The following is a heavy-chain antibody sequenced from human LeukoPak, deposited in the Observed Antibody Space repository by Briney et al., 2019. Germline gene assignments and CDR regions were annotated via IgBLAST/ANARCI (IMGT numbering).Heavy chain of an antibody. J-gene: IGHJ4*02. Sequence: SETLSLTCAVYGGSFSGYYWSWIRQPPGKGLEWIGEINHSGGTNYNPSLKSRVTISVDTSKNQFSLKLSSVTAADTAVYYCARGGRRGSYFRAIDYWGQGTLVTVSS. CDR1: GGSFSGYY. CDR2: INHSGGT. D-gene: IGHD1-26*01. CDR3: ARGGRRGSYFRAIDY. V-gene: IGHV4-34*01.